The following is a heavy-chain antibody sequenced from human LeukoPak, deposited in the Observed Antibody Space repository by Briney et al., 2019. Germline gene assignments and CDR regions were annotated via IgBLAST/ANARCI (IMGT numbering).Heavy chain of an antibody. J-gene: IGHJ4*02. D-gene: IGHD6-13*01. V-gene: IGHV3-30-3*01. CDR2: ISYDGSNK. CDR3: ARAFARTQYGSSSWYFAY. Sequence: GRSLRLSCAASGFTFSSYAMHWVRQAPGEGLEWVAVISYDGSNKYYADSVKGRFTISRDNSKNTLYLQMNSLRAEDTAVYYCARAFARTQYGSSSWYFAYWGQGTLVTVSS. CDR1: GFTFSSYA.